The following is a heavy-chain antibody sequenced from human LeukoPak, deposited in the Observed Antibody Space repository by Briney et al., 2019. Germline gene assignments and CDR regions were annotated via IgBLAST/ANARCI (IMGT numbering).Heavy chain of an antibody. J-gene: IGHJ4*02. D-gene: IGHD5-24*01. Sequence: GESLKISCKGSGYSFTSYWIGWVRQMPGKGLEWMGIIYPGDSDTRYSPSFQGQVTISADKSISTAYLQWSSLEASDTATYYCASSRDGYKGYFDYWGQGTLVTVSS. CDR2: IYPGDSDT. CDR1: GYSFTSYW. V-gene: IGHV5-51*01. CDR3: ASSRDGYKGYFDY.